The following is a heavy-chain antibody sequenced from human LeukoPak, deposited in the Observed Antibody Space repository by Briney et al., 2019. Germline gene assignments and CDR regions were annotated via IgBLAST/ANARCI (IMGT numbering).Heavy chain of an antibody. J-gene: IGHJ6*02. Sequence: GGSLRLSCGASGFTFSSYAMSWVRQAPGKGLEWVSAISGSGGSTYYADSVKGRFTISRDNSKNRLYLQMNSLIAEDTAVYYRAKLGIPKYYYGMDVWGQGTTVTVSS. CDR1: GFTFSSYA. CDR2: ISGSGGST. D-gene: IGHD7-27*01. V-gene: IGHV3-23*01. CDR3: AKLGIPKYYYGMDV.